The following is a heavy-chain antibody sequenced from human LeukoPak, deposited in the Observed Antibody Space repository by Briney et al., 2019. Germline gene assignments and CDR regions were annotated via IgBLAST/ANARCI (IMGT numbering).Heavy chain of an antibody. CDR3: ARDGFIVFGDNRYYFDY. Sequence: GGSLRLSCATSGFTFSSYSIIWVRQAPGKGLEWVSYISEDARTRYFADAVKRRFSISRDSAKNSVYLQMNSLRAEDTAVYYCARDGFIVFGDNRYYFDYWGEGTLVSVSS. J-gene: IGHJ4*02. CDR2: ISEDARTR. V-gene: IGHV3-48*01. CDR1: GFTFSSYS. D-gene: IGHD3-10*02.